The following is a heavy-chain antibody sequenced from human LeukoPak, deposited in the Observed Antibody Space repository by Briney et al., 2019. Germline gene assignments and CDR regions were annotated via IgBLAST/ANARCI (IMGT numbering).Heavy chain of an antibody. CDR1: GGTFSSYA. Sequence: SVKVSCKASGGTFSSYAISWVRQAPGQGLEWMGGIIPIFGTANYAQKFQGRVTITADESTSTAYMELSSLRSEDTAVYYCARVPGTLHAEQWLYLAFDIWGQGTMVTVSS. D-gene: IGHD6-19*01. V-gene: IGHV1-69*13. CDR2: IIPIFGTA. CDR3: ARVPGTLHAEQWLYLAFDI. J-gene: IGHJ3*02.